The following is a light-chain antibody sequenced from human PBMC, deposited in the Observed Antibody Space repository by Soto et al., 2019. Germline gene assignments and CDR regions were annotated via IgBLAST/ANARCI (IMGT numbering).Light chain of an antibody. CDR3: SSYTSSSTVV. Sequence: SYELTQPPSVSVSPGQTASITCSGAKLGDKYACWYQQKPGQSPVLVIYQDSKRPSGIPERFSGSNSGNTASLTISGLQAEDEADYYCSSYTSSSTVVFGGGTKLTVL. CDR1: KLGDKY. CDR2: QDS. V-gene: IGLV3-1*01. J-gene: IGLJ2*01.